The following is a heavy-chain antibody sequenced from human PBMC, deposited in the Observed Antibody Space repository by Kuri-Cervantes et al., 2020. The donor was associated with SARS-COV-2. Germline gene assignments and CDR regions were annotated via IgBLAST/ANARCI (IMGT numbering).Heavy chain of an antibody. D-gene: IGHD3-10*01. CDR2: IYHSGST. J-gene: IGHJ6*02. V-gene: IGHV4-4*02. CDR1: GGSISSSNW. CDR3: ARDGRAYGSGSRERYGMDV. Sequence: GSLRLSCAVSGGSISSSNWWSWVRQPPGKGLEWIGEIYHSGSTNYNPSLKSRVTISVDKSKNQFSLKLSSVTAADTAVYYCARDGRAYGSGSRERYGMDVWGQGTTVTVSS.